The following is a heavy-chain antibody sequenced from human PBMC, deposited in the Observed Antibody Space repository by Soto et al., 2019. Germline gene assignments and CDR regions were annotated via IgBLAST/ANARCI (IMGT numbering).Heavy chain of an antibody. CDR3: ARSKIGYYGSGSIYGMDV. CDR2: INHSGST. CDR1: GGYFSGYY. J-gene: IGHJ6*02. D-gene: IGHD3-10*01. Sequence: SETLSLTCAVYGGYFSGYYWSWIRQPPGKGLEWIGEINHSGSTNYNPSLKSRVTISVDTSKNQFSLKLSSVTAADTAVYYFARSKIGYYGSGSIYGMDVWGQGTTVTVSS. V-gene: IGHV4-34*01.